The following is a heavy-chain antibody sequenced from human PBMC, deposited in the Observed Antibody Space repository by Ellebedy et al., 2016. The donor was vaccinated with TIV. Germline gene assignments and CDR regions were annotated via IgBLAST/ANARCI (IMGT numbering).Heavy chain of an antibody. CDR2: ISYDRSEI. CDR3: ARFYASYGMDV. CDR1: GFTFSSYG. D-gene: IGHD2/OR15-2a*01. V-gene: IGHV3-33*05. J-gene: IGHJ6*02. Sequence: GESLKISCAASGFTFSSYGMHWVRQAPGKGLEWVAAISYDRSEIYYADYVKGRFTISRDNPKNTLYLQMNSLRAADTALYFCARFYASYGMDVWGQGTTVTVSS.